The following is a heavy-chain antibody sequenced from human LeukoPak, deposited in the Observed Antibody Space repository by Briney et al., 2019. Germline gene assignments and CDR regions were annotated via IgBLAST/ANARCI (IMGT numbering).Heavy chain of an antibody. V-gene: IGHV3-23*01. J-gene: IGHJ4*02. Sequence: GGSLRLSCAASGFTFSSYAMSRVRQAPGKGLEWVSAISGSGGSTYYADSVKGRFTISRDNSKNTLYLQMNSLRAEDTAVYYCAKDRWGYSHGYGVFDYWGQGTLVTVSS. CDR3: AKDRWGYSHGYGVFDY. CDR2: ISGSGGST. CDR1: GFTFSSYA. D-gene: IGHD5-18*01.